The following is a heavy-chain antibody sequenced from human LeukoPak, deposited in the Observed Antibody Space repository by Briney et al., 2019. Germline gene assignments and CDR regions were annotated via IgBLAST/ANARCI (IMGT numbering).Heavy chain of an antibody. D-gene: IGHD4-23*01. J-gene: IGHJ4*02. CDR3: AKDLVTPSSSYFDY. V-gene: IGHV3-30*02. Sequence: GGSLRLSCAASGFTFSSYDMLWVRQAPGKGLEWVAFIRYGGSNKYYADSVKGRFTISRDNSKNTLYLQMNSLRAEDTAVYYCAKDLVTPSSSYFDYWGQGTLVTVSS. CDR2: IRYGGSNK. CDR1: GFTFSSYD.